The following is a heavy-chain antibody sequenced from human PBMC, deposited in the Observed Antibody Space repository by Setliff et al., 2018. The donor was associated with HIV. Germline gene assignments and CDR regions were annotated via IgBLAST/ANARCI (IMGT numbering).Heavy chain of an antibody. V-gene: IGHV1-69*13. CDR1: GGTFDSYG. CDR3: ARFDPCSGVCSYDSHYYYYMDV. Sequence: EASVKVSCKASGGTFDSYGITWLRQAPGQGLEWMGGVIPMFAAGTYAQKFQGRITITADESTTTAYMELSSLRSDDTAIYYCARFDPCSGVCSYDSHYYYYMDVWGKGTAVTVSS. J-gene: IGHJ6*03. CDR2: VIPMFAAG. D-gene: IGHD2-21*01.